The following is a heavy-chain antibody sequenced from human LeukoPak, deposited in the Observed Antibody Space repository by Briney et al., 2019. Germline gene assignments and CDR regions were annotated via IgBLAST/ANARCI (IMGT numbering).Heavy chain of an antibody. CDR2: IKPSCGTI. Sequence: ASGTLCFTASGYTFTSDYMDWVRQPHGPGLEWMGVIKPSCGTIDYAQKYQGRVTMTSDTSTSTVYMEVSSLRSEDTAVYDCAREPAHGSCYYDYWGQGTLVTVSS. D-gene: IGHD3-10*01. V-gene: IGHV1-46*01. J-gene: IGHJ4*02. CDR3: AREPAHGSCYYDY. CDR1: GYTFTSDY.